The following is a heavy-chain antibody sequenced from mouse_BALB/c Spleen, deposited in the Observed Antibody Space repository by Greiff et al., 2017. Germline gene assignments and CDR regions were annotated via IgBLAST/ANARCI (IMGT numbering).Heavy chain of an antibody. CDR1: GYTFTDYA. D-gene: IGHD2-4*01. J-gene: IGHJ4*01. V-gene: IGHV1-67*01. Sequence: QVHVKQSGPELVRPGVSVKISCKGSGYTFTDYAMHWVKQSHANSLEWIGVISTYSGNTNYNQKFKGKATMTVDKSSSTAYMELARLTSEDSAIYYCARKYDYDADYYAMDYWGQGTSVTVSS. CDR2: ISTYSGNT. CDR3: ARKYDYDADYYAMDY.